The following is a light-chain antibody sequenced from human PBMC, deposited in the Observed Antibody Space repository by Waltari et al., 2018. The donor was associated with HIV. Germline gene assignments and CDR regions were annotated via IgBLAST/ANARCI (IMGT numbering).Light chain of an antibody. CDR3: CSYAGAYTYV. CDR1: SSDIGYFDY. CDR2: EVS. J-gene: IGLJ1*01. V-gene: IGLV2-11*01. Sequence: QSALTQPRSVSGSPGQSVTISCPGTSSDIGYFDYVSWYQQYPGKAPKVIIYEVSQRPSGVPDRFTASKSGITASLTISGLQDEDEAHYYCCSYAGAYTYVFGTGTKVIVL.